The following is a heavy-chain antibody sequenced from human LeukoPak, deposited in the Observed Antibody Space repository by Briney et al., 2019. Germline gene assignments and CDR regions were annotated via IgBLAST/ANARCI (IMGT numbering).Heavy chain of an antibody. V-gene: IGHV1-18*01. Sequence: ASVKVSCKAFGYTFTSYGISWVRQAPGQGLEWMGWISAYNGNTNYAQKLQGRVTMTTDTSTSTAYMELRSLRSDDTAVYYCARVGHYDSSGYDYYYYYMDVWGKGTTVTVSS. D-gene: IGHD3-22*01. J-gene: IGHJ6*03. CDR2: ISAYNGNT. CDR3: ARVGHYDSSGYDYYYYYMDV. CDR1: GYTFTSYG.